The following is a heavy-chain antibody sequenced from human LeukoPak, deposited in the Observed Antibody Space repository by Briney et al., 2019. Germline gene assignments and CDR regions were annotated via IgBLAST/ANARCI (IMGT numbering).Heavy chain of an antibody. D-gene: IGHD3-22*01. CDR2: MNPNSGNT. Sequence: ASVKVSCKASGYTFTSYDINWVRQATGQGLEWMGWMNPNSGNTGYAQRFQGRVTITRNTSTSTAYMELSSLRSEDTAVYYCARGPVVTMIGVVPYSFDYWGQGTLVTVSS. CDR1: GYTFTSYD. CDR3: ARGPVVTMIGVVPYSFDY. V-gene: IGHV1-8*03. J-gene: IGHJ4*02.